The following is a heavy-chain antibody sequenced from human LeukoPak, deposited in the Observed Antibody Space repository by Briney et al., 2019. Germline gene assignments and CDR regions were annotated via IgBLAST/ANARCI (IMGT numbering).Heavy chain of an antibody. CDR2: INHSGST. D-gene: IGHD3-9*01. V-gene: IGHV4-34*01. J-gene: IGHJ4*02. Sequence: SETLSLTCAVYGGSFSGYYWSWIRQPPGKGLEWIGEINHSGSTNCNPSLKSRVTISVDTSKNQFSLKLSSVTAADTAVYYCARPKPVLRYFDWLLLPFDYWGQGTLVTVSS. CDR1: GGSFSGYY. CDR3: ARPKPVLRYFDWLLLPFDY.